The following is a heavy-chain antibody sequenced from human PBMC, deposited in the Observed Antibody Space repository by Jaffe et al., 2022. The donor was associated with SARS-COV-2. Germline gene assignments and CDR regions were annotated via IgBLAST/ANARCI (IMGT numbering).Heavy chain of an antibody. CDR1: GLTFSNYA. CDR2: ITGSGGST. V-gene: IGHV3-23*01. Sequence: EVQLLESGGGLVQPGESLRLSCAASGLTFSNYAMSWVRQAPGKGLEWISSITGSGGSTYYAGSVKGRFTISRDNSKNTLYLQMNSLRAEDTAVYYCAKDRQGVVRGGLDYWGQGTLVTVSS. J-gene: IGHJ4*02. D-gene: IGHD2-15*01. CDR3: AKDRQGVVRGGLDY.